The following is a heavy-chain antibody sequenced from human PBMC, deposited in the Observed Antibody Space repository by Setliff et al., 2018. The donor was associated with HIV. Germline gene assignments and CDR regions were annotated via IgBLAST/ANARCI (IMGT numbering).Heavy chain of an antibody. Sequence: GASVKVSCKASGYTFTGYYIHWVRQAPGQGLQWMGRINPNIGSTNYAQNFQGRATMTRYTSVNTAFMELSNLRSDDTAVYYCARDYRTTDILSSGYMDVWGKGTPVTVSS. J-gene: IGHJ6*03. V-gene: IGHV1-2*06. CDR2: INPNIGST. CDR1: GYTFTGYY. CDR3: ARDYRTTDILSSGYMDV. D-gene: IGHD3-9*01.